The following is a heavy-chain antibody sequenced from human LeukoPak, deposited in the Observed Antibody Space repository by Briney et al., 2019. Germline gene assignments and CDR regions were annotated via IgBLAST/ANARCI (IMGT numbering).Heavy chain of an antibody. V-gene: IGHV3-21*01. CDR1: GFTFSSYS. D-gene: IGHD1-1*01. CDR3: ARVAGYLNGGDY. J-gene: IGHJ4*02. CDR2: ISSSSSYI. Sequence: GGSLRLSCAASGFTFSSYSMNWVRQAPGKGLEWVSSISSSSSYIYYADSVKGRFTISRDNAKNSLYLQMNSLRAEDTAVYYCARVAGYLNGGDYWGQGTLVTVSS.